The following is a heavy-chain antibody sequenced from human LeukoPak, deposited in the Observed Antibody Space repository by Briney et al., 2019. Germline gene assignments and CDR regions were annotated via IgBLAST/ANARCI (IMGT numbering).Heavy chain of an antibody. V-gene: IGHV3-38-3*01. J-gene: IGHJ6*03. CDR1: GFTVSSNE. Sequence: PGGSLRLSCAASGFTVSSNEMSWVRQAPGKGLDWVSFISGDSTYYADSRKGRFTISRDNSKNTLHLQMNSLRVEDTAVYYCARDPYSGSYSDYYYYYMDVWGKGTTVTVSS. CDR2: ISGDST. CDR3: ARDPYSGSYSDYYYYYMDV. D-gene: IGHD1-26*01.